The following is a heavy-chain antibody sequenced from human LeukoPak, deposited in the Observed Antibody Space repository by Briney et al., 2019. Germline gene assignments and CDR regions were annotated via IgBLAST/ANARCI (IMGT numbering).Heavy chain of an antibody. D-gene: IGHD3-16*02. V-gene: IGHV4-39*01. CDR3: ARQQFMITFGGVIAGDGYFDY. J-gene: IGHJ4*02. Sequence: SETLSLTCTVSGGSISSSSYYWGWIRQPPGKGLEWIGSIYYSGSTYYNPSLKSRVTISVDTSKNQFSLKLSSVTAADTAVYCCARQQFMITFGGVIAGDGYFDYWGQGTLVTVSS. CDR2: IYYSGST. CDR1: GGSISSSSYY.